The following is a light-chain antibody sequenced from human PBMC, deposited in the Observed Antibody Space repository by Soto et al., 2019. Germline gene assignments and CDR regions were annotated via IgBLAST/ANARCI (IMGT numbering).Light chain of an antibody. CDR1: QSVSSN. V-gene: IGKV3-15*01. Sequence: VMTQSPATLSVSPGETATLSCRASQSVSSNLAWYHQNSGQAPSILIYGASTRATDIPPRFSGSGSGTEFTLTNTSLQSEDFTVYYCQQYKNWPPRTCGAGTKVDIK. CDR2: GAS. CDR3: QQYKNWPPRT. J-gene: IGKJ4*01.